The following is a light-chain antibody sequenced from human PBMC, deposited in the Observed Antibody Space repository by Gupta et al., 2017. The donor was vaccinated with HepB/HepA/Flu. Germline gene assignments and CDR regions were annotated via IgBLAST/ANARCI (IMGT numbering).Light chain of an antibody. V-gene: IGLV1-36*01. CDR3: GDSDASLNSLL. CDR2: YDD. CDR1: WSNIGDNT. Sequence: QSVVTQPPSVSEAPRQKVTISCSGSWSNIGDNTLNWYQQLPAKDTKRLIVYDDLLPSGVFDRFLCHTSGTYTSPQTSGLPSEDEADDYCGDSDASLNSLLFGGGTKVTVL. J-gene: IGLJ1*01.